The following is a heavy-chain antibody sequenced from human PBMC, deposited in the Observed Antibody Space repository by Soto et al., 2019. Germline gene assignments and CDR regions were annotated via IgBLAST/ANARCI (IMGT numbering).Heavy chain of an antibody. D-gene: IGHD5-12*01. J-gene: IGHJ3*02. V-gene: IGHV1-46*01. CDR3: ARDTGYDHDAFDI. CDR2: INPTGTMT. Sequence: ASVKVSCKASGYTFITSYYTHWVLHAPGQGLEWMGIINPTGTMTKYSERFQGRLTMTRDTSTSTDYMELSTLTSEDTAVYFCARDTGYDHDAFDIWAKGQWSPSPQ. CDR1: GYTFITSYY.